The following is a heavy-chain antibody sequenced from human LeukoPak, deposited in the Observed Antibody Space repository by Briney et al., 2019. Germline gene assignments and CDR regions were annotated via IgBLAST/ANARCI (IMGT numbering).Heavy chain of an antibody. CDR1: GFTFSDYY. Sequence: GGSLRLSCAASGFTFSDYYMSWIRQAPGKGLEWVSYISSSGSTIYYADSVKGRFTISRDNAKNSLYLQMNSLRAEDTAVYYCAKDSGVSSSWKNWFDPWGQGTLVTVSS. D-gene: IGHD6-13*01. CDR3: AKDSGVSSSWKNWFDP. CDR2: ISSSGSTI. J-gene: IGHJ5*02. V-gene: IGHV3-11*01.